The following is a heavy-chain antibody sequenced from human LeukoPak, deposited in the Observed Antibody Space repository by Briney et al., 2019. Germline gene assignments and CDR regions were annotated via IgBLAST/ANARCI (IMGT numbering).Heavy chain of an antibody. CDR3: ARDTGCSSTSCYAGGLDY. CDR1: GFTFSSYG. J-gene: IGHJ4*02. D-gene: IGHD2-2*01. CDR2: IWYDGSNK. V-gene: IGHV3-33*01. Sequence: PGRSLRLSCAASGFTFSSYGMHWVRQAPGKGLEWVAVIWYDGSNKYYADSVKGRFTISRDNSKNTLYLQMNSLRAEDTAVYYCARDTGCSSTSCYAGGLDYWGQGTLVTVSS.